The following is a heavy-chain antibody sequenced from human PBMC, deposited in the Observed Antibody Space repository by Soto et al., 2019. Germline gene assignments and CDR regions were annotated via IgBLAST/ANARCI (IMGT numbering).Heavy chain of an antibody. CDR2: IYPGDSDT. V-gene: IGHV5-51*01. D-gene: IGHD3-22*01. Sequence: PGESLKISCKGSGYSFTSYLIGWVRQMPRKGLEWMGIIYPGDSDTRYSPSFQGQVTISADKSISTAYLQWSSLKASDTAMYYCARLRLRTYYYDSSGYPEADDAFDIWGQGTMVTVS. J-gene: IGHJ3*02. CDR1: GYSFTSYL. CDR3: ARLRLRTYYYDSSGYPEADDAFDI.